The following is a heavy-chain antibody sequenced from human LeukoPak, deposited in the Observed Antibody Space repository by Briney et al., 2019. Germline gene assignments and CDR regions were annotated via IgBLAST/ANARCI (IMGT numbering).Heavy chain of an antibody. CDR2: THTSGST. J-gene: IGHJ4*02. Sequence: SETLSLTCTVSGGSISSYYWTWIRQPAGKGLEWIGRTHTSGSTNYNPSLKSRVTVSVDTSKNQFSLKLTSVTAADTAVYYCARDTYYYGSGTYYFNYWGQGTLVTVSS. CDR3: ARDTYYYGSGTYYFNY. V-gene: IGHV4-4*07. D-gene: IGHD3-10*01. CDR1: GGSISSYY.